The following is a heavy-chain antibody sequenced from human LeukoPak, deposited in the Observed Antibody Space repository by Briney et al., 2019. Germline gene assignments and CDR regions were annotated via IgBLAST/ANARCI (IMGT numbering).Heavy chain of an antibody. CDR1: GFTFSSNS. Sequence: GGSLRLSCAASGFTFSSNSMNWVRQASGKGLEWLSYISSSSSTIYYADSVKGRFTISRDNTKNSLYLQMNSLRAEDTAVYYCAKWTLGYYDSSAMGDYWGQGTLVTVSS. V-gene: IGHV3-48*04. J-gene: IGHJ4*02. CDR2: ISSSSSTI. CDR3: AKWTLGYYDSSAMGDY. D-gene: IGHD3-22*01.